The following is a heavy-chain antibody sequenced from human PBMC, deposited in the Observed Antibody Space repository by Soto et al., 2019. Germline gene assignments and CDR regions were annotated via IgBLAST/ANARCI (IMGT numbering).Heavy chain of an antibody. CDR2: ISAYNGNT. D-gene: IGHD3-22*01. CDR3: ARVRDDSSGYHFDY. CDR1: GYTSTSYG. Sequence: ASVKVSCKASGYTSTSYGISWVRQAPGQGLEWMGWISAYNGNTNYAQKLQGRVTMTTDTSTSTAYMELRSLRSDDTAVYYCARVRDDSSGYHFDYWGQGTLVTVSS. V-gene: IGHV1-18*01. J-gene: IGHJ4*02.